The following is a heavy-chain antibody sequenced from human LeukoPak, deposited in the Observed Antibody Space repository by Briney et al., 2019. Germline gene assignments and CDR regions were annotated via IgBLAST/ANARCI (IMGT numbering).Heavy chain of an antibody. J-gene: IGHJ4*02. CDR3: AARRAYYFGY. CDR1: VDSISNYY. CDR2: IYYTGST. V-gene: IGHV4-59*01. Sequence: SETLSLTCTVSVDSISNYYWSWIRQPPGKGLEWIGYIYYTGSTNYNPSFKSRVTISVDTSKNQFSLKLSSVTAADAAVYYWAARRAYYFGYWRQGTLVTVSS.